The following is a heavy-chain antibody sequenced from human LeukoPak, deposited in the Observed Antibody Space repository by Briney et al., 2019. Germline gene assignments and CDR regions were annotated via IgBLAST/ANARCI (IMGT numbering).Heavy chain of an antibody. CDR3: ARLASGSYGPLTPFDY. CDR2: IYYSGST. CDR1: GGSISSYY. J-gene: IGHJ4*02. D-gene: IGHD1-26*01. V-gene: IGHV4-59*08. Sequence: SETLSLTCTVSGGSISSYYWSWIRQPPGKGLEWIGDIYYSGSTNYNPSLKNRVTISVDTSKNQFSLRLSSVTAADTAVYYSARLASGSYGPLTPFDYWGQGTLVTVSS.